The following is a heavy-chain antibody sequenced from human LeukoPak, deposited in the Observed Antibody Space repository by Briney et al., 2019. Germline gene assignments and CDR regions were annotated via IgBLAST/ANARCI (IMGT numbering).Heavy chain of an antibody. V-gene: IGHV4-59*08. D-gene: IGHD1-26*01. CDR2: IFYSGRT. Sequence: PSETLSLTCTVSGGSISSYYWYWIRQPPGKGLESVGYIFYSGRTNYNPSLRSRVTIAIDTSKSQFSLKLTSVTAADTAVYYCARQSFAPFQVGPEAPIESWGQGTLVTVSS. CDR3: ARQSFAPFQVGPEAPIES. J-gene: IGHJ4*02. CDR1: GGSISSYY.